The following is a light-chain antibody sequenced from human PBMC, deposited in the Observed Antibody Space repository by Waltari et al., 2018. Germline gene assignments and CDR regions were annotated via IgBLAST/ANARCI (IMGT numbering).Light chain of an antibody. CDR2: EVT. CDR3: GSYAGNNNFV. Sequence: QSALTQPPSASGSPGQSVTISCTGTSSDVGGYNSVSWYQQHPGKAPKLIIYEVTKRPSGVPDRFSGSKSGNTASLTVSGLQADDEADYHCGSYAGNNNFVFGGGTKLTVL. J-gene: IGLJ2*01. CDR1: SSDVGGYNS. V-gene: IGLV2-8*01.